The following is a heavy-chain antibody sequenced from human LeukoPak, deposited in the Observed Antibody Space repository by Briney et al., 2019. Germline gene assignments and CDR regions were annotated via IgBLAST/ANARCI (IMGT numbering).Heavy chain of an antibody. V-gene: IGHV3-15*01. D-gene: IGHD1-26*01. J-gene: IGHJ4*02. CDR3: TTDGVGIEGATFDY. CDR1: GFTFSSYA. Sequence: PGGSLRLSCAASGFTFSSYAMSWVRQAPGKGLEWVGRIKAKAHGGTTDYAAPVKGRFTISRDDSKNTLYLQTNSLKTEDTAVYYCTTDGVGIEGATFDYWGQGTLVTVSS. CDR2: IKAKAHGGTT.